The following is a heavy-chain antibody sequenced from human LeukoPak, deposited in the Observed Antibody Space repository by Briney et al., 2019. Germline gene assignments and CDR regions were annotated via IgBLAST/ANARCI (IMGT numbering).Heavy chain of an antibody. CDR1: GYAFTSYD. CDR2: MNPNTGDA. J-gene: IGHJ4*02. D-gene: IGHD1-14*01. V-gene: IGHV1-8*01. CDR3: ARGAITLHPIGY. Sequence: ASVKVSCKASGYAFTSYDVNWVRQASGQGLEWMGWMNPNTGDAAYARKFQGRVTMTRNSSISTAYMELSSLRFEDTAVYYCARGAITLHPIGYWGQGTLVTVSS.